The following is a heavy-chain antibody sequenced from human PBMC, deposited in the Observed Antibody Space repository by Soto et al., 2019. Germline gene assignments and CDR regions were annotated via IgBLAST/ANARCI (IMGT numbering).Heavy chain of an antibody. CDR2: INHSGST. D-gene: IGHD3-22*01. CDR3: ARLSNYYDSSGYYCDY. CDR1: GGSFSGYY. J-gene: IGHJ4*02. Sequence: SETLSLTCAVYGGSFSGYYWSWIRQPPGKGLEWIGEINHSGSTNYNPSLKSRVTISVDTSKNQFSLKLSSVTTADTAVYYCARLSNYYDSSGYYCDYWGQGTLVTVSS. V-gene: IGHV4-34*01.